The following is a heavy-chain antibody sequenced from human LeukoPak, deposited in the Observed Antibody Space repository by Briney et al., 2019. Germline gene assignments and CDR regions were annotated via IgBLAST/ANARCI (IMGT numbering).Heavy chain of an antibody. V-gene: IGHV1-2*04. J-gene: IGHJ6*02. CDR1: GYTFTSYG. CDR3: ASGWVVPELGDYYGMDV. D-gene: IGHD2-2*01. CDR2: INPNSGGT. Sequence: ASVKVSCKASGYTFTSYGISWVRQAPGQGLEWMGWINPNSGGTNYAQKFQGWVTMTRDTSISTAYMELSRLRSDDTAVYYCASGWVVPELGDYYGMDVWGQGTTVTVSS.